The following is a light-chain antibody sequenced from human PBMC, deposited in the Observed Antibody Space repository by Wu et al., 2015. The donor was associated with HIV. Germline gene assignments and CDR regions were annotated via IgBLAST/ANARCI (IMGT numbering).Light chain of an antibody. CDR1: QSVSSY. Sequence: EIVLAQSPATLSLSPGERATLSCRASQSVSSYLAWYQQKPGQAPRLLIFDASNRATGIPARFSGSGSGTDFTLTISSLEPEDFAVYYCQQRSNWRLTFGGGTMVEIK. V-gene: IGKV3-11*01. CDR2: DAS. CDR3: QQRSNWRLT. J-gene: IGKJ4*01.